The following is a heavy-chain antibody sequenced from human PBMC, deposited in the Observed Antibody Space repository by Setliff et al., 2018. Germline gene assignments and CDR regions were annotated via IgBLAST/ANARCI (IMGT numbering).Heavy chain of an antibody. D-gene: IGHD2-15*01. CDR1: GYTLTNYY. V-gene: IGHV1-46*01. CDR2: INPSGGLT. J-gene: IGHJ5*02. CDR3: ARDSPEMVAPPAAHCFDP. Sequence: AASVKVSCKASGYTLTNYYMHWVRQAPGQGLEWMGIINPSGGLTRYAQKFQGRVTMTTDTSTSTAYMELRSLRSDDTAVYYCARDSPEMVAPPAAHCFDPWGQGTLVTVSS.